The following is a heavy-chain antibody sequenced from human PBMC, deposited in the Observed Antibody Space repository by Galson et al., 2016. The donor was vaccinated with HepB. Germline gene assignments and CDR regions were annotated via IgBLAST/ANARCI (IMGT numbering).Heavy chain of an antibody. CDR3: ARAFRSSTVAARVFDP. J-gene: IGHJ5*02. Sequence: SVKVSCKAFGYTFTSYDINWVRQAGGQGLEWMGWMNPNSGYTGYPQKFQDRVTMTRNTSITTAYLELTGLTSEDTAVYYWARAFRSSTVAARVFDPWGQGTLVTVSS. CDR2: MNPNSGYT. V-gene: IGHV1-8*01. D-gene: IGHD6-6*01. CDR1: GYTFTSYD.